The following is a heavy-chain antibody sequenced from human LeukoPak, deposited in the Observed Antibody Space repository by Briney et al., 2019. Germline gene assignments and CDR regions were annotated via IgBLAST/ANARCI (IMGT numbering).Heavy chain of an antibody. Sequence: GGSLRLSCTASGFSFSAYAMMWVRPAPGKGPEWVSAIRGSGVNTYYADPVKGRFTISRDNSKYMLFLQMNSLRAEDTAVYYCARVPNGDDIGAFDMWGPRTMVTVSS. CDR3: ARVPNGDDIGAFDM. V-gene: IGHV3-23*01. J-gene: IGHJ3*02. CDR1: GFSFSAYA. CDR2: IRGSGVNT. D-gene: IGHD4-17*01.